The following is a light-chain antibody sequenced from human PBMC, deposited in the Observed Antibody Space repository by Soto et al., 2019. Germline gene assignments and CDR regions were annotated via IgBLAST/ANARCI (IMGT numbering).Light chain of an antibody. CDR2: DAS. Sequence: EIVLTQSPATLSLSPGERATLSCRASQSVSSYLAWYQQKPGQAPRLLIYDASNRATGIPDRFSGSGSGTDFTLTISRLEPEDFAVYYCQQYDNSPITFGQGTRLEI. V-gene: IGKV3-20*01. J-gene: IGKJ5*01. CDR1: QSVSSY. CDR3: QQYDNSPIT.